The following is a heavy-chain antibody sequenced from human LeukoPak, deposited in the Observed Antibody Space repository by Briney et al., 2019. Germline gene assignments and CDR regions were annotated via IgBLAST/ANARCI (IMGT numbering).Heavy chain of an antibody. CDR1: GFTFSDYA. Sequence: GGSLRLSCVASGFTFSDYAMNWVRQAPGKELEWVSTITFSGITTSYAASVKGRFTISRDNSKNTLYLQMNSLRAEDTAVYYCAKSVAIGFDIWGQGTMVTVSS. CDR3: AKSVAIGFDI. J-gene: IGHJ3*02. CDR2: ITFSGITT. D-gene: IGHD5-12*01. V-gene: IGHV3-23*01.